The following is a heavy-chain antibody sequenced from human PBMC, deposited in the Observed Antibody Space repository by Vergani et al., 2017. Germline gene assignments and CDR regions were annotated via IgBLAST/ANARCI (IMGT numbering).Heavy chain of an antibody. Sequence: QVQLVQSGAEVKKPGSSVKVSCKASGGTFSSYAISWVRQAPGQGLEWMGGIIPIVGTANYAQKFQGRVTITADESTSTAYMELSSLRSEDTAVYYCAREGSSGGTFSGRLLTNMDVWGKGTTVTVSS. D-gene: IGHD2-15*01. CDR3: AREGSSGGTFSGRLLTNMDV. V-gene: IGHV1-69*01. CDR1: GGTFSSYA. CDR2: IIPIVGTA. J-gene: IGHJ6*03.